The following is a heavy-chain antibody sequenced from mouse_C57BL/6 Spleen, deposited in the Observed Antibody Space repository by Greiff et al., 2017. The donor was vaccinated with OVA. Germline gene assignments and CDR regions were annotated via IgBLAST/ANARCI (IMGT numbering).Heavy chain of an antibody. D-gene: IGHD1-1*01. CDR1: GFTFTDYY. CDR2: IRNKANGHTT. Sequence: EVKLVESGGGLVQPGGSLSLSCAASGFTFTDYYMSWVRQPPGKALEWLGFIRNKANGHTTEYSASVKGRFTISRDNSQSILYLQMNALRAEDSATYYCASSSTVPFAYWGQGTLVTVSA. V-gene: IGHV7-3*01. CDR3: ASSSTVPFAY. J-gene: IGHJ3*01.